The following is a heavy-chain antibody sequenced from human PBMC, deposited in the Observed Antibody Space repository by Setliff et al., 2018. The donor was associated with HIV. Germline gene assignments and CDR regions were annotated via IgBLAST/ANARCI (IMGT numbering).Heavy chain of an antibody. CDR3: ARDRGGSYADACDV. D-gene: IGHD1-26*01. CDR2: IIPILGTT. J-gene: IGHJ3*01. CDR1: GCTFSSNA. V-gene: IGHV1-69*05. Sequence: SVKVSCKSSGCTFSSNAISWVRQAPGHGLEWIGGIIPILGTTHYSQKFQDRVTITRDESTRTAYLEVNNLGSEDTAIYYCARDRGGSYADACDVWGQGTMVTVSS.